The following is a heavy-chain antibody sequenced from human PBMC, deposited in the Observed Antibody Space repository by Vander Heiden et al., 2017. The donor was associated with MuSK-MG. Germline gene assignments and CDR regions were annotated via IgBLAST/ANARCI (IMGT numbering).Heavy chain of an antibody. CDR1: GGSFSNYY. CDR3: ARGLDPYKGGNY. Sequence: QVQLQQWGAGLLKPSETLSLTCTINGGSFSNYYCTWIRQLPGKGLEWIGEIHPSGSTHYNPSLSSRVTLSLDTANSKFSLKVGSVTAADTATYYCARGLDPYKGGNYWGQGTLVTVSS. CDR2: IHPSGST. J-gene: IGHJ4*02. D-gene: IGHD3-16*01. V-gene: IGHV4-34*01.